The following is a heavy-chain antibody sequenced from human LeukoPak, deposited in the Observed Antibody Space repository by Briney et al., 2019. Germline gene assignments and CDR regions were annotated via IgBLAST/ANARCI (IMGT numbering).Heavy chain of an antibody. CDR3: ATRSGWYLRSFDY. CDR2: IKQDGSEK. D-gene: IGHD6-19*01. J-gene: IGHJ4*02. V-gene: IGHV3-7*01. Sequence: AGSLRLSCAASGFTFSSCWMSWVRQAPGKGLEWVASIKQDGSEKYYVDSANGRFTISRENAKNSLYLQMNSLRAEATAVYYCATRSGWYLRSFDYWGQGTLVTVSS. CDR1: GFTFSSCW.